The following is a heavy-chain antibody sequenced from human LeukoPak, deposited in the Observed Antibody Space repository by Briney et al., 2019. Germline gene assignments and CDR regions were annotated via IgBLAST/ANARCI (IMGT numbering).Heavy chain of an antibody. J-gene: IGHJ4*02. D-gene: IGHD1-26*01. Sequence: GGSLRLSCAASGFTFSSYAMSWVRQAPGKGLEWVSAITGSGGSTYYADSVKGRFTISRDNSKNTLYLQMNSLRAEDTGVYYCAKVWELLGIDYWGQGTLVTVSS. CDR3: AKVWELLGIDY. V-gene: IGHV3-23*01. CDR2: ITGSGGST. CDR1: GFTFSSYA.